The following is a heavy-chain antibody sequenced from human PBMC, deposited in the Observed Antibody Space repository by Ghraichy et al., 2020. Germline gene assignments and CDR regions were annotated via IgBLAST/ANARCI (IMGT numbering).Heavy chain of an antibody. CDR2: IYTSGST. CDR1: GAAITSGSYY. D-gene: IGHD3/OR15-3a*01. Sequence: SETLSLTCTVSGAAITSGSYYWTWIRQPAGKGLEWIGRIYTSGSTNYDPSLKSRVTISIDTSKNQFSLNLSSVTAADTAVYYCARARVGPGTSFPPHYYFDSWGQGTLVTVSS. CDR3: ARARVGPGTSFPPHYYFDS. J-gene: IGHJ4*02. V-gene: IGHV4-61*02.